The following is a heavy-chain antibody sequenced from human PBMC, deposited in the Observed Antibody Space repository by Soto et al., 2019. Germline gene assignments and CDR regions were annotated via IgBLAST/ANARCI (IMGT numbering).Heavy chain of an antibody. D-gene: IGHD3-22*01. Sequence: PGGSLRLSCEVSGFTVRSNYMSWVRQAPGKGLEWVSLNYTGGGTFFADSVKGRFTISRDNSKNTLYLHMNNLRAEDTAVYYCAREQNYYYDTTGHYMGLVDYWGQGTKVSV. V-gene: IGHV3-53*01. CDR3: AREQNYYYDTTGHYMGLVDY. J-gene: IGHJ4*02. CDR1: GFTVRSNY. CDR2: NYTGGGT.